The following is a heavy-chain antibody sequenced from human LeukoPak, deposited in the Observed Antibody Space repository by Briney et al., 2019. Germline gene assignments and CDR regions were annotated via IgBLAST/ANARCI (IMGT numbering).Heavy chain of an antibody. V-gene: IGHV1-69*13. CDR3: ARGHTAMVRFYYYMDV. Sequence: ASVKVSCKASGYTFSHYGISWVRQAPGQGLEWMGGIIPIFGTANYAQKFQGRVTITADESTSTAYMELSSLRSEDTAVYYCARGHTAMVRFYYYMDVWGKGTTVTVSS. CDR2: IIPIFGTA. D-gene: IGHD5-18*01. CDR1: GYTFSHYG. J-gene: IGHJ6*03.